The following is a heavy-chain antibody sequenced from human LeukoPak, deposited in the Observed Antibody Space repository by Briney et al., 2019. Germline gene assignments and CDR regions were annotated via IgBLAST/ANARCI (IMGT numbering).Heavy chain of an antibody. V-gene: IGHV4-61*01. D-gene: IGHD5-24*01. CDR2: ISYSGST. J-gene: IGHJ4*02. Sequence: SETLSLTCTVSGGSVTSGNYHWTWIRQPPGKGLEWIGYISYSGSTDYNPSLRGRVTMSLDRPRNQFSLKLYSVSAADTAVYYCAAWQTIIFDYWGQGTLVTVSS. CDR3: AAWQTIIFDY. CDR1: GGSVTSGNYH.